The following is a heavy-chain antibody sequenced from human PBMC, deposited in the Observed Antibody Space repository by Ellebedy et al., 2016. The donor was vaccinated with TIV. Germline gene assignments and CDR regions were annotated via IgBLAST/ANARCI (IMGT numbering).Heavy chain of an antibody. J-gene: IGHJ5*02. CDR2: INNDGSGK. CDR3: ADFHAA. CDR1: GFTFSDYW. Sequence: PGGSLRLSCTASGFTFSDYWMAWGRQAPGKGLEWVASINNDGSGKYYVDSVKGRFTISRDNTKDSLFLQMNSLTTDDTALYYCADFHAAWGQGTLVTVSS. V-gene: IGHV3-7*03. D-gene: IGHD2-21*02.